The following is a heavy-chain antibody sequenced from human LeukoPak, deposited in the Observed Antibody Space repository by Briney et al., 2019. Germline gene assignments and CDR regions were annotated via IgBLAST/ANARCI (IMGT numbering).Heavy chain of an antibody. D-gene: IGHD6-13*01. J-gene: IGHJ4*02. CDR2: ISGSGGST. V-gene: IGHV3-23*01. CDR3: AKGLIAAAGPTDFDY. CDR1: GFTFSSYA. Sequence: GGSLRLSCAASGFTFSSYAMSWVRQAPGKGLEWVSAISGSGGSTYYADSVKGRFTISRDNSKNTLYLQMNSLRAVDTAVYYCAKGLIAAAGPTDFDYWGQGTLVTVSS.